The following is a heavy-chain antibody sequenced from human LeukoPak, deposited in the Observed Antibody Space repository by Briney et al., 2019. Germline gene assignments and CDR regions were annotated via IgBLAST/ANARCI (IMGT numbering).Heavy chain of an antibody. CDR1: GGSISGYY. CDR3: ARGRITMVRGAPLWFDP. V-gene: IGHV4-34*01. CDR2: INHSGST. J-gene: IGHJ5*02. Sequence: SETLSLTCAVYGGSISGYYWNWIRQPPGKGLEWIGEINHSGSTNYNSSLKSRVTISVDTSKNQFSLKLSSVTAADTAVYYCARGRITMVRGAPLWFDPWGQGTLVTVSS. D-gene: IGHD3-10*01.